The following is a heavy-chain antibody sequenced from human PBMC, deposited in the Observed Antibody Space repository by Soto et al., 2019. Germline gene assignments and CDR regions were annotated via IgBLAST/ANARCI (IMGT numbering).Heavy chain of an antibody. CDR2: IYHSGNT. D-gene: IGHD3-10*01. CDR1: GGSISIGGFS. CDR3: ARGPYGSGHYQYYYGMDV. J-gene: IGHJ6*02. V-gene: IGHV4-30-2*01. Sequence: QLQLQESVSRLVKPSQTLSLTCAVSGGSISIGGFSWTCIRQPPGKGLAWIGYIYHSGNTYYNPSLKSRVTISVDRANHQFSLKLISVTAPDTAVYYCARGPYGSGHYQYYYGMDVWGQGTTVTVSS.